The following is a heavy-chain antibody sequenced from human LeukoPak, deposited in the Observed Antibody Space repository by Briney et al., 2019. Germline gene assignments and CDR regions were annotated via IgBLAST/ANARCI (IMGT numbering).Heavy chain of an antibody. V-gene: IGHV3-21*01. CDR2: ISRTSEST. D-gene: IGHD1-7*01. CDR1: GFTFSDYA. J-gene: IGHJ5*02. CDR3: ARGATDTTRWFDP. Sequence: GGSLRLSCAASGFTFSDYAMTWVRQAPGKGLEWVSIISRTSESTFYADSVKGRFTISRDNAKNSLYLQMNGLRADDTATYYCARGATDTTRWFDPWGQGTLVTVSS.